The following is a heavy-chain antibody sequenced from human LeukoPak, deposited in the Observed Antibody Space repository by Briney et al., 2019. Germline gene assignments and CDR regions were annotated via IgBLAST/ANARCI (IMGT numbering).Heavy chain of an antibody. CDR2: IKQDGSEK. V-gene: IGHV3-7*01. CDR3: AGGSYYRPFDFDY. CDR1: GFTFSSYW. D-gene: IGHD1-26*01. J-gene: IGHJ4*02. Sequence: GGSLRLSCAASGFTFSSYWMSWVRQAPGKGLEWVANIKQDGSEKYYVDSVKGRFTISRDNSKNTLYLQMNSLRAEDTAVYYCAGGSYYRPFDFDYWGQRTLVTVSS.